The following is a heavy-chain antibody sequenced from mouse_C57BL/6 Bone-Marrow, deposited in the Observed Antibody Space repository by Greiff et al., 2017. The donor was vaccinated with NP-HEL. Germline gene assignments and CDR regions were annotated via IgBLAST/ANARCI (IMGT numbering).Heavy chain of an antibody. CDR1: GYAFSSYW. D-gene: IGHD4-1*01. CDR3: AREDWASYYLDY. CDR2: IYPGDGDT. Sequence: VQLQQSGAELVKPGASVKISCKASGYAFSSYWMNWVKQRPGKGLEWIGQIYPGDGDTNYNGKFKGKATLTADKSSSTAYMQLSSLTSEDSAVYYCAREDWASYYLDYWGQGTTLTVSS. V-gene: IGHV1-80*01. J-gene: IGHJ2*01.